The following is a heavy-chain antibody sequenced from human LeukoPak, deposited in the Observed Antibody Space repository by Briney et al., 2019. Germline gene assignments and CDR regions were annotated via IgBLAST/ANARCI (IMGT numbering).Heavy chain of an antibody. V-gene: IGHV3-9*01. CDR2: ISWNRGSI. CDR3: AKDIYYDSSGYFDY. D-gene: IGHD3-22*01. Sequence: GRSLRLSCAASGFTFYDYAMHWVRHAPGKGLEWVSGISWNRGSIVYADSVKGRFTISRDNAKNTLYLQMNSLRAEDTALYYCAKDIYYDSSGYFDYWGQGTLVTVSS. CDR1: GFTFYDYA. J-gene: IGHJ4*02.